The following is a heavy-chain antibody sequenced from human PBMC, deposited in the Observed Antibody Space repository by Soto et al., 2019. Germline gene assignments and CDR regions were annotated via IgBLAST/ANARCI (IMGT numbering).Heavy chain of an antibody. CDR1: GFTFSSYW. V-gene: IGHV3-7*01. CDR3: ARAYWQDYYDSSGYQYYFDY. Sequence: EVQLVESGGGLVQPRGSLRLSCAASGFTFSSYWMSWVRQAPGKGLEWVANIKQDGSEKYYVDSVKGRFTISRDNAKNSLYLQMNSLRAQDAAVYYCARAYWQDYYDSSGYQYYFDYWGQGTLVTVSS. D-gene: IGHD3-22*01. J-gene: IGHJ4*02. CDR2: IKQDGSEK.